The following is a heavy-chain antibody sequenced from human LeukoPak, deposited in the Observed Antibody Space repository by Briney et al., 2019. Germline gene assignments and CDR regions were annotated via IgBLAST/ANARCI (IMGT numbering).Heavy chain of an antibody. J-gene: IGHJ6*03. V-gene: IGHV3-30*19. CDR3: ARALPHYDILTGDGDYMDV. CDR1: GFTFSSYG. D-gene: IGHD3-9*01. CDR2: ISSDGSKK. Sequence: GGSLRLSCAASGFTFSSYGMHWVRQAPGKGLEWVAVISSDGSKKYYADSVKGRFTISRDNSKNTLYLQMNSLRAEDTAVYYCARALPHYDILTGDGDYMDVWGKGTTVTVSS.